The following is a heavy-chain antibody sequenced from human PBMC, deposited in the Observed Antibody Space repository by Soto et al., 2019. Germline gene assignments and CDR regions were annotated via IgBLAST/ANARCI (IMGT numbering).Heavy chain of an antibody. CDR2: IYYSGST. CDR1: GGSISSSSYY. J-gene: IGHJ5*02. CDR3: ARDLTTAMVPGSWSDP. D-gene: IGHD5-18*01. V-gene: IGHV4-39*02. Sequence: PSETLSLTCTVSGGSISSSSYYWGWIRQPPGKGLEWIGSIYYSGSTYYNPSLKSRVTISVDTSKDQFSLKLSSVTAADTAVYYCARDLTTAMVPGSWSDPWGQGTLVTVSS.